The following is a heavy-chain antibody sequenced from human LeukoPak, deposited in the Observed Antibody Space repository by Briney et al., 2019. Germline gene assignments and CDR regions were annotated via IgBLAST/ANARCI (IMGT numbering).Heavy chain of an antibody. J-gene: IGHJ4*02. D-gene: IGHD6-13*01. CDR3: ARGENWQQLVHF. V-gene: IGHV4-34*01. Sequence: PSETLSLTCAVSGGSFGDYPWSWIRQPPGKGLEWIGEISHSGSTNYNPSLKSRVTISVDTSKNQFSLKLSFVTAADTAVYYCARGENWQQLVHFWGQGTLVTVSS. CDR1: GGSFGDYP. CDR2: ISHSGST.